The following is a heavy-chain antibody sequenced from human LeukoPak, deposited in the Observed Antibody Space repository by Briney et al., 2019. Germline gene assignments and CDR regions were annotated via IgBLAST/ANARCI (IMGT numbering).Heavy chain of an antibody. CDR3: AKDQTTYSSGWLPDY. V-gene: IGHV3-30*02. CDR2: IRYDGSNK. J-gene: IGHJ4*02. Sequence: GSLRLSCAASGFTFSSYGMHWVRQAPGKGLEWVAVIRYDGSNKYYADSVKGRFTTSRDNSKNTLYLQMNSLRAEDTAVYYCAKDQTTYSSGWLPDYWGQGTLVTVSS. CDR1: GFTFSSYG. D-gene: IGHD6-19*01.